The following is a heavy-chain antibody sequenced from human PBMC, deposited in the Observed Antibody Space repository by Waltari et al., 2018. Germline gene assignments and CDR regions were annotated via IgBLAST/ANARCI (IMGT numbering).Heavy chain of an antibody. Sequence: QLQLQESGPGLVKPSETLSLTCTVSGGSISSTRYYWGWIRQPPGKGLEWIGSIYYSGSTHYNPSLKSRVTISVDTSKNQFSLKLSSVTAADTAVYYCARHGKSDSAEGFDPWGQGTLVTVSS. V-gene: IGHV4-39*01. CDR3: ARHGKSDSAEGFDP. CDR1: GGSISSTRYY. CDR2: IYYSGST. J-gene: IGHJ5*02. D-gene: IGHD2-15*01.